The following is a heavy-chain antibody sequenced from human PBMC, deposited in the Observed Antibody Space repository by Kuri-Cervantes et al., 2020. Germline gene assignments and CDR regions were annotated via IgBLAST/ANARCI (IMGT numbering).Heavy chain of an antibody. Sequence: ESLKISCTVSGGSISSYYWSWIRQPPGKGLEWIGYIYTSGSTNYNPSLKSRVTISVDKSKNQFSLKLSSVTAADTAVYYCARDPVSYCSSTSCYRSSAFDIWGQGTMVTVSS. V-gene: IGHV4-4*08. CDR2: IYTSGST. D-gene: IGHD2-2*02. CDR1: GGSISSYY. CDR3: ARDPVSYCSSTSCYRSSAFDI. J-gene: IGHJ3*02.